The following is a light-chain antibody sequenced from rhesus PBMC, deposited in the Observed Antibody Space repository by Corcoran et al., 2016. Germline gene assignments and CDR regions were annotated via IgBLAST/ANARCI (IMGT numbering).Light chain of an antibody. Sequence: QVILTQSPATLSLSPGERATLSCRASQSVRSYLAWYQQKPGQAPRLLIYGASSRATGIPDRFSGRGSGTDCTLTISSLEPEDVGVYHCYQHSSGYSFGQGTKVEIK. CDR3: YQHSSGYS. V-gene: IGKV3-10*01. CDR1: QSVRSY. J-gene: IGKJ2*01. CDR2: GAS.